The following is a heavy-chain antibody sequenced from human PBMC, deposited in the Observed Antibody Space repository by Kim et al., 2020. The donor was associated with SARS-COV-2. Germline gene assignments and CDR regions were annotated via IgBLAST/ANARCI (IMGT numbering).Heavy chain of an antibody. D-gene: IGHD1-7*01. J-gene: IGHJ4*02. V-gene: IGHV3-74*03. Sequence: GGSLRLSCEASGFIFSRFWMDWVRQAPGKGLLWVARVNTDGSDTAYADSVKGRFTISRDNAKNTLFLQMNSLRADDTAVYYCTRAIIGTNAFDSWGQGVLVTVSS. CDR3: TRAIIGTNAFDS. CDR1: GFIFSRFW. CDR2: VNTDGSDT.